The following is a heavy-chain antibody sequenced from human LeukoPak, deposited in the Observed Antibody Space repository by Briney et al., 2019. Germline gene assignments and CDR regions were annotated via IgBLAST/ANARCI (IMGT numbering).Heavy chain of an antibody. D-gene: IGHD3-22*01. Sequence: GASVKVSCKASGYTFTSYYMRWVRQAPGQGLEWMGIINPSGGSTSYAQKFQGRVTITADKSTSTAYMELSSLRSEDTAVYYCARDSYYYDSSGYYYYWGQGTLVTVSS. V-gene: IGHV1-46*01. CDR1: GYTFTSYY. CDR2: INPSGGST. CDR3: ARDSYYYDSSGYYYY. J-gene: IGHJ4*02.